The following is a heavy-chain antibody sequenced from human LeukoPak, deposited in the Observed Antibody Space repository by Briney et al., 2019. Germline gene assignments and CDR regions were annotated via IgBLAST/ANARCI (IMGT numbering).Heavy chain of an antibody. Sequence: SETLSLTCTVSGYSISSGYYWGWLRQPPGKGLEWIGSIYYSGSTYYNPSLKSRVTISVDTSKNQFSLKLSSVTAADTAVYYCARRGGISLAIDYWGQGTLVTVSS. J-gene: IGHJ4*02. D-gene: IGHD2-8*02. CDR1: GYSISSGYY. V-gene: IGHV4-38-2*02. CDR3: ARRGGISLAIDY. CDR2: IYYSGST.